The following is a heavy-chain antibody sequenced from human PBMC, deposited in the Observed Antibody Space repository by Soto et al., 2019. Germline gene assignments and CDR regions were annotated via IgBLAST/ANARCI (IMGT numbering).Heavy chain of an antibody. V-gene: IGHV1-69*18. J-gene: IGHJ3*02. CDR3: ATDGSVVVGADSAFDI. Sequence: QVLLVQSGPEVKKPGSSVKISCKASGGTFSNHAFSWVRQAPGQGLEWMGTIIPIFGATNYAQNLQGRVTITADESTSTAYMDLSSLRFEDTAVYYSATDGSVVVGADSAFDIWGQGTLVTVSS. D-gene: IGHD2-21*01. CDR1: GGTFSNHA. CDR2: IIPIFGAT.